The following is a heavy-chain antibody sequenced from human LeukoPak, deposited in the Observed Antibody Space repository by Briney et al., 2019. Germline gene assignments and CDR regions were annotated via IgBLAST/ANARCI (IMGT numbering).Heavy chain of an antibody. V-gene: IGHV1-3*01. CDR1: GYTFTSYA. CDR2: INAGNGNT. J-gene: IGHJ5*02. CDR3: ARDRGYCSSTSCYSWGIWFDP. D-gene: IGHD2-2*02. Sequence: ASVKVSCKASGYTFTSYAMHWVRQAPGQRLEWMGWINAGNGNTKYSQKFQGRVTITRNTSISTAYMELSSLRSDDTAVYYCARDRGYCSSTSCYSWGIWFDPWGQGTLVTVSS.